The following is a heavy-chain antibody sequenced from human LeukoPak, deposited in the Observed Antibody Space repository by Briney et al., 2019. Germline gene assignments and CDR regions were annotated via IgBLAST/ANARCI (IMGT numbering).Heavy chain of an antibody. CDR2: ITYNSGSI. Sequence: GGSLRLSCAASGFTFDEYAMHWVRQAPGKGLEWVSGITYNSGSIDYTDSVKGRFTISRDNAKNSLYLQMNSLRPEDTAFCVKDKDIVVVPAAATYYFDYWGQGTLVTVSS. D-gene: IGHD2-2*01. V-gene: IGHV3-9*01. CDR1: GFTFDEYA. CDR3: VKDKDIVVVPAAATYYFDY. J-gene: IGHJ4*02.